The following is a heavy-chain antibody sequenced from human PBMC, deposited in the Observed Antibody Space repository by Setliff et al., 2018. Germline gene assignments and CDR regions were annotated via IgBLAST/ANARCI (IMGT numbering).Heavy chain of an antibody. V-gene: IGHV4-61*10. J-gene: IGHJ4*02. CDR2: VYVGGTT. Sequence: SETLSLTCNVSGVSIANTASYWSWIRQPAGKTLEWIGQVYVGGTTNYDPSLRSRVTMSVDTSKNQFSLKLSSVTAADTAVYYCARGGTYRYFDYWGQGTLVTVSS. CDR1: GVSIANTASY. CDR3: ARGGTYRYFDY.